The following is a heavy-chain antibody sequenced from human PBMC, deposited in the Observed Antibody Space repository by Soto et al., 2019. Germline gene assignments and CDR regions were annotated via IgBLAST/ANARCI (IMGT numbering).Heavy chain of an antibody. V-gene: IGHV3-53*01. D-gene: IGHD2-2*03. Sequence: GVSLRLSCAASGFTVSSNYMSWVRQAPGKGLEWVSVIYSGGSTYYADSVKGRFTISRDNSKNTLYLQMNSLRAEDTAVYYSARGRHKLDLPLHHWGQGTRVTVSA. CDR3: ARGRHKLDLPLHH. CDR2: IYSGGST. CDR1: GFTVSSNY. J-gene: IGHJ5*02.